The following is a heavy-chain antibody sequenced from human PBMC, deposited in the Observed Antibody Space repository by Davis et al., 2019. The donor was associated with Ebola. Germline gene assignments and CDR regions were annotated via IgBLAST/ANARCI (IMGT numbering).Heavy chain of an antibody. V-gene: IGHV1-8*03. D-gene: IGHD6-19*01. J-gene: IGHJ4*02. CDR2: MNPNSGNT. CDR3: ARGKGAGENFDY. CDR1: GYTFTTYD. Sequence: ASVKVSCKASGYTFTTYDINWVRQATGRGLEWMGWMNPNSGNTGYAQKFQGRVTITRNTSISTAYMELSSLRSEDTAVYYCARGKGAGENFDYWGQGTLVTVSS.